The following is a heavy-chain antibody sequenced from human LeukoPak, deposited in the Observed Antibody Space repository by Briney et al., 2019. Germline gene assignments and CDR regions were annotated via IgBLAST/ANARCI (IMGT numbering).Heavy chain of an antibody. CDR2: KYYSGRT. CDR1: GGSISSYY. CDR3: ARGGYTYGFDAFDI. V-gene: IGHV4-59*01. Sequence: SETLSLTCTVSGGSISSYYWSWIRQPLGKGLEWIGYKYYSGRTNYNPSLKSRVTISVDTSKNQFSLKLSSVTAADTAVYYCARGGYTYGFDAFDIWGQGTMVTVSS. D-gene: IGHD5-18*01. J-gene: IGHJ3*02.